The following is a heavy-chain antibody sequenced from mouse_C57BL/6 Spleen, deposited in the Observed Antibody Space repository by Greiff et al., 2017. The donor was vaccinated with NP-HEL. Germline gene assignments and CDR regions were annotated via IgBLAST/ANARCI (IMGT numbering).Heavy chain of an antibody. Sequence: VQLKESGPGLVKPSQSLSLTCSVTGYSITSGYYWNWIRQFPGNKLEWMGYISYDGSNNYNPSLKNRISITRDTSKNQFFLKLNSVTTEDTATYYCAYLYRYFEVWGTGTTGTVSS. V-gene: IGHV3-6*01. CDR2: ISYDGSN. CDR3: AYLYRYFEV. CDR1: GYSITSGYY. J-gene: IGHJ1*03.